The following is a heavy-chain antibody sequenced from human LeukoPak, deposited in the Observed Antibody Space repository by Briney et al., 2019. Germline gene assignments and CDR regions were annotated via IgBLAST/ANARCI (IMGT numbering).Heavy chain of an antibody. Sequence: SETLSLTCTVSGGSISSYYWSWIRQPPGKGLEWTGYIYYSGSTNYNPSLKSRVTISVDTSKNQFSLKLSSVTAADTAVYYCARLVYDYVWGSYPYYYYYMDVWGKGTTVTVSS. CDR3: ARLVYDYVWGSYPYYYYYMDV. CDR1: GGSISSYY. D-gene: IGHD3-16*02. CDR2: IYYSGST. J-gene: IGHJ6*03. V-gene: IGHV4-59*01.